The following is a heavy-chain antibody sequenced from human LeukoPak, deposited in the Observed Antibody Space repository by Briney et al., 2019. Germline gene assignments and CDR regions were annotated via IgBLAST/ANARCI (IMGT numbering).Heavy chain of an antibody. J-gene: IGHJ4*02. D-gene: IGHD1-26*01. CDR1: GYTFTSFY. V-gene: IGHV1-46*01. CDR3: VRDHIVGATSAYFDY. CDR2: INPRGGSA. Sequence: ASVKVSCKASGYTFTSFYMHWVRQAPGQGLEWMGIINPRGGSASYAQKFQGRVTITADESTSTAYMELSSLRSEDTAVYYCVRDHIVGATSAYFDYWGQGTLVTVSS.